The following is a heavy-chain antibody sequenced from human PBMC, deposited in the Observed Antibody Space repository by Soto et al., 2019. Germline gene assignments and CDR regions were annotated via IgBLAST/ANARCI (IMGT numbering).Heavy chain of an antibody. D-gene: IGHD3-10*01. CDR2: INAGNGNT. CDR1: GYTFTSYA. V-gene: IGHV1-3*01. Sequence: ASVKVSCKASGYTFTSYAMHWVRQAPGQRLEWMGWINAGNGNTKYSQKFQGRVTITRDTSASTAYMELSSLRSEDTAVYYCARGLWFGELLEGYYYMDVWGKGTTVTVSS. CDR3: ARGLWFGELLEGYYYMDV. J-gene: IGHJ6*03.